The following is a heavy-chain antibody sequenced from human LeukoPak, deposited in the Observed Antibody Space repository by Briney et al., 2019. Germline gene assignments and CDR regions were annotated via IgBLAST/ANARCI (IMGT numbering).Heavy chain of an antibody. Sequence: GGSLRLSCAASGFTVSSNYMSWVRQAPGKGLEWVSVIYSGGSTYYADSMKGRFTISRDNSKNTLYLQMNSLRAEDTAVYYCARLPIDYFYYYGMGVWGQGTTVTVSS. V-gene: IGHV3-53*01. J-gene: IGHJ6*02. CDR2: IYSGGST. CDR1: GFTVSSNY. CDR3: ARLPIDYFYYYGMGV.